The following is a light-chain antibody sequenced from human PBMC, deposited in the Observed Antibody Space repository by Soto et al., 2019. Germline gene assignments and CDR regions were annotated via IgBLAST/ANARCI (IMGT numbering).Light chain of an antibody. CDR3: SSYTSGSTLVV. J-gene: IGLJ2*01. V-gene: IGLV2-14*01. CDR1: SSDIGDYNY. CDR2: EVS. Sequence: QSALTQPASVSGSPGQSITISCTGTSSDIGDYNYVSWYQQHPGKAPKLMIYEVSNRPSGVSNRFSGSKSGNTASLTISGLQAEGEADYYCSSYTSGSTLVVFGGGTKLTVL.